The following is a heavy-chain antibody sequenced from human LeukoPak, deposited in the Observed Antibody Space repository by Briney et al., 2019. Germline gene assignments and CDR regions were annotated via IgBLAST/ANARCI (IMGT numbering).Heavy chain of an antibody. CDR2: INPNSGGT. CDR3: ARDFCGGDCYSRSTYMDV. J-gene: IGHJ6*04. V-gene: IGHV1-2*06. D-gene: IGHD2-21*02. Sequence: ASVKVSYKASRYTFTGYYMHWVRQAPGHGLEWVGLINPNSGGTNFAQKFQGRVTMTRATSISTASMELSRLRSDDTAVYYRARDFCGGDCYSRSTYMDVWGKGTTVTVSP. CDR1: RYTFTGYY.